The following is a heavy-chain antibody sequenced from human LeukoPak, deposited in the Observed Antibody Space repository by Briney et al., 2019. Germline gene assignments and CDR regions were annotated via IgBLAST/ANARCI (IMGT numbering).Heavy chain of an antibody. CDR2: ISAYNGNT. J-gene: IGHJ4*02. CDR3: ARVQLLLLWFGELLSNPAPDYYFDY. D-gene: IGHD3-10*01. CDR1: GYTFTSYG. V-gene: IGHV1-18*01. Sequence: ASVKVSCKASGYTFTSYGISWVRQAPGQGLEWMGWISAYNGNTNYAQKLQGRVTMTTDTSTSTAYMELRSLRSDDTAVYYCARVQLLLLWFGELLSNPAPDYYFDYWGQGTLVTVSP.